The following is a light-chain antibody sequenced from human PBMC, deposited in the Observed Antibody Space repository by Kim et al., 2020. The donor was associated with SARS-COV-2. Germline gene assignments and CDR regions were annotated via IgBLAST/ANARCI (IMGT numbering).Light chain of an antibody. CDR2: SNN. CDR3: AAWDNSLNVWV. Sequence: ELTQPPSASGTPGQRVTISCSGSSSNIGINIVSWYKQLPGTAPKLHIYSNNQRPSGVPDRFSGSKSGTSASLAISGLQSEDEADYYCAAWDNSLNVWVFGGGTQLT. CDR1: SSNIGINI. V-gene: IGLV1-44*01. J-gene: IGLJ3*02.